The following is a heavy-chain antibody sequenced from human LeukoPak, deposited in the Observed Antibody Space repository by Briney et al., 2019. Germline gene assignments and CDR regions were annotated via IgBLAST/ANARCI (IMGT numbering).Heavy chain of an antibody. D-gene: IGHD3-10*01. J-gene: IGHJ4*02. CDR3: ARHDALYYYYGSGRVSYFDY. CDR1: VGSINSNTYF. CDR2: SYYSVST. Sequence: SETLSLTCTVSVGSINSNTYFWGWIRQPPGKGLEWIGSSYYSVSTYYNPSLKGRVTISADTSKNQFSLKLSSVTAADTAVYYCARHDALYYYYGSGRVSYFDYWGQGTLVTVSS. V-gene: IGHV4-39*01.